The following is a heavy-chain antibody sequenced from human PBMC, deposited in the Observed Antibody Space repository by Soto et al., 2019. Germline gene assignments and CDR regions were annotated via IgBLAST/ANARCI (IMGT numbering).Heavy chain of an antibody. Sequence: RRLSCAVSGFTFSTYAMSWLRQGPGRGLEWVSAISGSGDNTYYTDSVKGRFTISRDNSKNTLYLQLNSLRAEDTAIYYCAREYYRVNWYEFSGPWGQGTLVTVYS. CDR2: ISGSGDNT. CDR1: GFTFSTYA. J-gene: IGHJ5*02. V-gene: IGHV3-23*01. D-gene: IGHD1-1*01. CDR3: AREYYRVNWYEFSGP.